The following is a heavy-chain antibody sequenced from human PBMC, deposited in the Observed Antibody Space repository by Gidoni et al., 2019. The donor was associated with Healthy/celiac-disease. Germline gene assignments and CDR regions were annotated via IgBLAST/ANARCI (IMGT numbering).Heavy chain of an antibody. Sequence: QVQLVQSGAEVKKPGASVKVSCKVSGYTFTSYGISWVRQAHGQGLEGMGWISAYNGNTNYAQKLQGRVTMTTDTSTSTAYMELRSLRSDDTAVYYCARDPGYGDHVFYYDGMDVWGQGTTVTVSS. D-gene: IGHD4-17*01. CDR1: GYTFTSYG. CDR3: ARDPGYGDHVFYYDGMDV. CDR2: ISAYNGNT. V-gene: IGHV1-18*01. J-gene: IGHJ6*02.